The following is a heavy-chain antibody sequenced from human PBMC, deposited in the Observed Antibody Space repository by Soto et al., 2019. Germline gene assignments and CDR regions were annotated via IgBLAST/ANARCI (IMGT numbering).Heavy chain of an antibody. J-gene: IGHJ6*02. CDR2: IYYSGST. CDR3: ASTGAYYYYYGMDV. Sequence: SETLSLTCAVSGGSISSGGYSWSWIRQPPGKGLEWIGYIYYSGSTNYNPSLKSRVTISVDTSKNQFSLKLSSVTAADTAVYYCASTGAYYYYYGMDVWGQGTTVTVSS. CDR1: GGSISSGGYS. D-gene: IGHD4-4*01. V-gene: IGHV4-61*08.